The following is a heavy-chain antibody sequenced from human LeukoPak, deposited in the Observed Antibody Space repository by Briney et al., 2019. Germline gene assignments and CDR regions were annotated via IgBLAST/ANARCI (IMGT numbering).Heavy chain of an antibody. V-gene: IGHV3-11*06. D-gene: IGHD6-19*01. CDR3: ATEYSSGGDY. CDR2: ISSSSSYT. J-gene: IGHJ4*02. Sequence: GGSLRLSCAASVLTFSDYYMSWIRQAPGKGLEWVSYISSSSSYTNYADSVKGRFTISRDNAKNSLYLQMNSLRAEDTAVYYCATEYSSGGDYWGQGTLVTVSS. CDR1: VLTFSDYY.